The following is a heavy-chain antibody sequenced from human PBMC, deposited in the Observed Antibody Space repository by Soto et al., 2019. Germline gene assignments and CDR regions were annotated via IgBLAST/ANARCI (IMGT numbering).Heavy chain of an antibody. V-gene: IGHV3-21*01. Sequence: EVQLVESGGGLVKPGGSLRLSCAASGFTFSSYSMNWVRQAPGKGLEWVSSISSSSSYIYYADSVKGRFTISRDNAKNSLYLQMNSLRAEDTAVYYCARHRRSGTPGNWFDPWGQGTLVTVSS. D-gene: IGHD1-26*01. J-gene: IGHJ5*02. CDR3: ARHRRSGTPGNWFDP. CDR2: ISSSSSYI. CDR1: GFTFSSYS.